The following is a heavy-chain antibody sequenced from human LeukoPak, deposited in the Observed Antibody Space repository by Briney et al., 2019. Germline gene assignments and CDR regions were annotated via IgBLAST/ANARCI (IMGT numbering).Heavy chain of an antibody. V-gene: IGHV1-46*01. Sequence: ASVKVSCKASGGTFSSYAISWVRQTPGQGLEWMGMIYPRDGSTSYAQKFQGRVTVTRDTSTSTVHMELSGLRSEDTAVYYCARDQEAFDYWGQGTLVTVSS. CDR2: IYPRDGST. J-gene: IGHJ4*02. CDR3: ARDQEAFDY. CDR1: GGTFSSYA.